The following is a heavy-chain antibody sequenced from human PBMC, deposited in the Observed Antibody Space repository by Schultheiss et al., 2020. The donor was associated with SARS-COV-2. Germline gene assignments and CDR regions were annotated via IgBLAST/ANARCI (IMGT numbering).Heavy chain of an antibody. CDR2: INPNSGGT. CDR3: ARGSYGDYEFGY. V-gene: IGHV1-2*04. CDR1: GGTFSSYA. Sequence: ASVKVSCKASGGTFSSYAISWVRQAPGQGLEWMGWINPNSGGTNYAQKFQGWVTMTEDTSTDTAYMELSSLRSEDTAVYYCARGSYGDYEFGYWGQGTLVTVSS. J-gene: IGHJ4*02. D-gene: IGHD4-17*01.